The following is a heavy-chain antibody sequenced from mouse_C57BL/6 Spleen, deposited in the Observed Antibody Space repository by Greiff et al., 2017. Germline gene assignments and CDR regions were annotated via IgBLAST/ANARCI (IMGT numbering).Heavy chain of an antibody. Sequence: QVQLQQPGAELVMPGASVKLSCKASGYTFTSYWMHWVKQRPGQGLEWIGEIDPSDSYTNYNQKFKGKSTLTVDKSSSTAYMQLSSLTSEDSAVYYCARGPYYYGSTWYFDVWGTGTTVTVSS. CDR2: IDPSDSYT. CDR3: ARGPYYYGSTWYFDV. V-gene: IGHV1-69*01. CDR1: GYTFTSYW. D-gene: IGHD1-1*01. J-gene: IGHJ1*03.